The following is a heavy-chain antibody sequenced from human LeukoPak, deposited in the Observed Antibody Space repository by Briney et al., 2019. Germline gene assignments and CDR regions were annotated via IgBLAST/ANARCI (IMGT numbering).Heavy chain of an antibody. D-gene: IGHD5-12*01. CDR2: ISWDGGST. Sequence: GGSLRLSCAASGFMFHEYTMHWVRQAPGKGLEWVSLISWDGGSTYYADSLKGRFTIFRDNSKNSLYLQMNSLRTEDTALYYCARGGLGYDSFFPFYYWGQGTLVTVSS. J-gene: IGHJ4*02. CDR3: ARGGLGYDSFFPFYY. V-gene: IGHV3-43*01. CDR1: GFMFHEYT.